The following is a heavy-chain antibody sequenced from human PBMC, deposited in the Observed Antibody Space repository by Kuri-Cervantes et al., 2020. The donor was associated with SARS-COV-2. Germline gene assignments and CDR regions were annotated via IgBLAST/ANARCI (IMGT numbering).Heavy chain of an antibody. CDR1: GFTFRIYW. J-gene: IGHJ3*02. D-gene: IGHD1-14*01. CDR2: IHKDGSDT. CDR3: AKGRIHHSDAFDI. Sequence: GGSLRLSCAASGFTFRIYWMYWVRQVPGRGLEWVARIHKDGSDTIYADSVRGRFTISRDNAINMVYLQMNSLRAEDTAVYYCAKGRIHHSDAFDIWGQGTMVTVSS. V-gene: IGHV3-74*01.